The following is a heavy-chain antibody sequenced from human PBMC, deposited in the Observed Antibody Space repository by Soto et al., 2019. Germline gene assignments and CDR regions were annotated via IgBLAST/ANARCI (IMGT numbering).Heavy chain of an antibody. CDR2: ISAYNGNT. D-gene: IGHD3-16*02. Sequence: ASVKVSSRASGYTFTSYGITWVRQAPGQGLEWMGWISAYNGNTNDAQKLHGRVTMTTDTYTSTAYMELRSLGSDDTPVYSCARAPRSMITFGGVIAEDYWDQGTLVTVSS. CDR1: GYTFTSYG. J-gene: IGHJ4*02. V-gene: IGHV1-18*04. CDR3: ARAPRSMITFGGVIAEDY.